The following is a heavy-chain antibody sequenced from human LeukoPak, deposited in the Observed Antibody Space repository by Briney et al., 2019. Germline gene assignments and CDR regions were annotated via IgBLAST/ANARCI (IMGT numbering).Heavy chain of an antibody. D-gene: IGHD1-26*01. CDR2: ISGSGVST. J-gene: IGHJ6*02. Sequence: GGSLRLSCAASGFTFSTYGMSWVRQAPGKGLGWVSGISGSGVSTYYADSVKGRFTISRDKSKNTLHLQMNSLRAEDTAVYYCAKFRSDRIVGGGMDVWGQGTTVTVSS. CDR3: AKFRSDRIVGGGMDV. V-gene: IGHV3-23*01. CDR1: GFTFSTYG.